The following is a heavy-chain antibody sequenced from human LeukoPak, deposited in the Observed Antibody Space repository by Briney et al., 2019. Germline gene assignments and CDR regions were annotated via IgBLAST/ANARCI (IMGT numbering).Heavy chain of an antibody. CDR1: GGSISSGGYY. Sequence: SQTLSLTCTVSGGSISSGGYYWSWIRQHPGKGLEWIGYIYYSGSTYYNPSLKSRVTISVDTSKNQFSLKLSSVTAADTAVYYCARAGVVVVITPSAFDIWGQGTMVTVSS. J-gene: IGHJ3*02. V-gene: IGHV4-31*03. CDR3: ARAGVVVVITPSAFDI. CDR2: IYYSGST. D-gene: IGHD3-22*01.